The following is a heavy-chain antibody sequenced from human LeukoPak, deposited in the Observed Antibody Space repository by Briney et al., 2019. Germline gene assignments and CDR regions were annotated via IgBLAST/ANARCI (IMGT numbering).Heavy chain of an antibody. J-gene: IGHJ4*02. D-gene: IGHD3-22*01. CDR1: GFTFSSYA. Sequence: PGGSLRLSCAASGFTFSSYAMHWVRQAPGKGLEWVAVISYDGSNKYYADSVKGRFTISKDNSKNTLYLQMNSLRAEDTAVYYCAREEVITMIGTFDYWGQGTLVTVSS. CDR3: AREEVITMIGTFDY. V-gene: IGHV3-30-3*01. CDR2: ISYDGSNK.